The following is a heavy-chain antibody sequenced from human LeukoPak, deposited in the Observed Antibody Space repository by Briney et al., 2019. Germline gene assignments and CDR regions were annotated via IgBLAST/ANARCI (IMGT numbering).Heavy chain of an antibody. CDR1: GGSISSSGYY. CDR3: ARQGGYSSSPDY. CDR2: IYYSGST. J-gene: IGHJ4*02. D-gene: IGHD6-13*01. Sequence: SETLSLTCTVSGGSISSSGYYWRWIRQPPGKGLEWIGYIYYSGSTNYNPSLKSRVAISVDASKNQFSLRLSSVTAADTAVYYCARQGGYSSSPDYWGQGALVTVSS. V-gene: IGHV4-61*05.